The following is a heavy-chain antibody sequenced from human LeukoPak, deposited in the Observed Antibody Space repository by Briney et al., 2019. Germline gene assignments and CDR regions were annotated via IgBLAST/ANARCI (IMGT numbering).Heavy chain of an antibody. J-gene: IGHJ4*02. V-gene: IGHV3-11*01. CDR3: ARPGWVLVTATFLDY. D-gene: IGHD2-15*01. CDR1: GFTFSDYY. CDR2: ISSSGSTI. Sequence: LGGSLRLSCAASGFTFSDYYMSWIRQAPGKGLEWVSYISSSGSTIYYADSVKGRFTISRDNAKNSLYLQMNSLRAEDTAVYYCARPGWVLVTATFLDYWGQGTLVTVSS.